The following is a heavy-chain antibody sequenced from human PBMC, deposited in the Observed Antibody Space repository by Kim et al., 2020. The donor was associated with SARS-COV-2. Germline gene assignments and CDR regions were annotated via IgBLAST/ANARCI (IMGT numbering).Heavy chain of an antibody. V-gene: IGHV3-21*01. CDR2: ISSSSSYI. D-gene: IGHD3-10*01. CDR1: GFTFSSYS. CDR3: ARDYGSGSDYYYYGMDV. Sequence: GGSLRLSCAASGFTFSSYSMNWVRQAPGKGLEWVSSISSSSSYIYYADSVKGRFTISRDNAKNSLYLQMNSLRAEDTAVYYCARDYGSGSDYYYYGMDVWGQGTTVTVSS. J-gene: IGHJ6*02.